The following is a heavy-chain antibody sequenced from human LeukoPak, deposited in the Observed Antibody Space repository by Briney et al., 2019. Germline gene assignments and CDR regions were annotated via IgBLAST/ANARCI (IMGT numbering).Heavy chain of an antibody. Sequence: SVKVSCKASGGTFSSYAISWVRQAPGQGLEWMGGIIPIFGTANYAQKFQGRVTITADESTSTAYMELSSLRSEDTAVYYCAARIAARRWPFDYWGQGTLVTVSS. J-gene: IGHJ4*02. V-gene: IGHV1-69*13. CDR3: AARIAARRWPFDY. CDR2: IIPIFGTA. D-gene: IGHD6-6*01. CDR1: GGTFSSYA.